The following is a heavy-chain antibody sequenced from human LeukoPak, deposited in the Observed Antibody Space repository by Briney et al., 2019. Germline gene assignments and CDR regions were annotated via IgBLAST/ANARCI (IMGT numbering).Heavy chain of an antibody. CDR1: GYTFTGYY. CDR2: IDPKSGAT. CDR3: ACHYSSSWWSEDYYFDY. Sequence: ASVKVSCKASGYTFTGYYMHWVRQAPGQGLEWMAWIDPKSGATNYAQRFQGRVTMTRDTSISTAYMELSRLRSDDTAVYYCACHYSSSWWSEDYYFDYWGQGTLVTVSS. J-gene: IGHJ4*02. D-gene: IGHD6-13*01. V-gene: IGHV1-2*02.